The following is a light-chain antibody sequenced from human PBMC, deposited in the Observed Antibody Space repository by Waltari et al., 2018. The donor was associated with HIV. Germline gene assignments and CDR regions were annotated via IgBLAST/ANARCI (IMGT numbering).Light chain of an antibody. J-gene: IGKJ3*01. CDR2: AAS. Sequence: EIVLTQSPGTLSLSPGERVTLSCRASRSVPANYVAWYQQKPAQAPRLLIYAASSRATGIPDRFSGGGSGTDFTLTINSLEPEDFAVYFCQQYGSSLFTFGPGTKVDLK. CDR3: QQYGSSLFT. V-gene: IGKV3-20*01. CDR1: RSVPANY.